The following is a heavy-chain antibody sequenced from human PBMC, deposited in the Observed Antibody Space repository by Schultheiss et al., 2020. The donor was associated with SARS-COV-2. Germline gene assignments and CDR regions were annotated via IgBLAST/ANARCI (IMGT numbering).Heavy chain of an antibody. CDR1: GGSFSGYY. Sequence: GSLRLSCAVYGGSFSGYYWSWIRQPPGKGLEWIGEINHSGSTNYNPSLKSRVTISVDTSKNQFSLKLSSVTAADTAVYYCARIRYYYDSSTYRKYYYYGMDVWGQGTTVTVSS. D-gene: IGHD3-22*01. V-gene: IGHV4-34*01. CDR3: ARIRYYYDSSTYRKYYYYGMDV. CDR2: INHSGST. J-gene: IGHJ6*02.